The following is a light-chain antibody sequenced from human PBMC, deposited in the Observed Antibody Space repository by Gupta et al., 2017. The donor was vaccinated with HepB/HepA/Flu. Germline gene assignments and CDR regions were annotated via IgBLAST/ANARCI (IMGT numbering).Light chain of an antibody. CDR3: MQALQTPFT. Sequence: DIVMTQSPLSLPVTPGEPASISCRSSQSLLHSNGYNYLDWYLQKPGQSPLLLIYLGSNRASGVPDRFSGSGSGTDFTLKISRVEAEDVGLYYCMQALQTPFTFGPGTKVDIK. V-gene: IGKV2-28*01. CDR2: LGS. J-gene: IGKJ3*01. CDR1: QSLLHSNGYNY.